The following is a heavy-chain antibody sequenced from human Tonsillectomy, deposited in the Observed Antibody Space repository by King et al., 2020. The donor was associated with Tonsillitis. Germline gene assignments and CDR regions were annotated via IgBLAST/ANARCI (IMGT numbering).Heavy chain of an antibody. V-gene: IGHV4-34*01. Sequence: VQLPQWGAGLLKPSETLSLTCAVYGGSFSGYYWSWIRQPPGKGLEWIGEINHSGSTNYNPPLRSRVTISVDTSKNQFSLKLSSVTAADTAVYYCARGSPYGDYVGRVLIFDYWGQGTLVTVSS. J-gene: IGHJ4*02. CDR2: INHSGST. CDR1: GGSFSGYY. D-gene: IGHD4-17*01. CDR3: ARGSPYGDYVGRVLIFDY.